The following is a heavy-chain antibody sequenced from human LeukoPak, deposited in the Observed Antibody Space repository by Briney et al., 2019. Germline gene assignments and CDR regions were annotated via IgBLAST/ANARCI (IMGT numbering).Heavy chain of an antibody. D-gene: IGHD3-10*01. J-gene: IGHJ6*03. Sequence: ASVTVSCKASGYTFTTYDINWVRQAPGQGLEWMGWMNPNSGNTGYAQKFQGRVTMTRNTSISTAYMELSSLRSEDTAVYYCARRDYYGSGSYPYYYQNHMDVWGKGTTVTISS. CDR1: GYTFTTYD. V-gene: IGHV1-8*01. CDR3: ARRDYYGSGSYPYYYQNHMDV. CDR2: MNPNSGNT.